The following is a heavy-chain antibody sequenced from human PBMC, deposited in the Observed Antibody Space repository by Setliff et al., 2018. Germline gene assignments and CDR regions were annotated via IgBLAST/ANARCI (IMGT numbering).Heavy chain of an antibody. CDR1: GYSFSDSA. V-gene: IGHV1-18*01. CDR2: VTVYNGNT. D-gene: IGHD3-10*01. J-gene: IGHJ4*02. CDR3: ARVESMVRGKNILRHFDY. Sequence: ASVKVSCKASGYSFSDSAVSWVRQAPGQGLEWMGWVTVYNGNTKYAQNLQGRLTLTTDISTSTAYMELGSLTTDDTAVYYCARVESMVRGKNILRHFDYWGQGIQVTVSS.